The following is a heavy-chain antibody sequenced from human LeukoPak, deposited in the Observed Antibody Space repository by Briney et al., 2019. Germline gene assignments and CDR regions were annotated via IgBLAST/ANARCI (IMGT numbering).Heavy chain of an antibody. J-gene: IGHJ4*02. V-gene: IGHV3-48*01. Sequence: GGSLRLSCAASGFTFSSYSMNWVRQAPGKGLEWVSYISSGSVTIYYADSVKGRFTISRDNAKNSLYLQMNSLRAEDTAVYYCAKDSSYGDPFDYWGQGTLVTVSS. CDR1: GFTFSSYS. CDR3: AKDSSYGDPFDY. CDR2: ISSGSVTI. D-gene: IGHD4-17*01.